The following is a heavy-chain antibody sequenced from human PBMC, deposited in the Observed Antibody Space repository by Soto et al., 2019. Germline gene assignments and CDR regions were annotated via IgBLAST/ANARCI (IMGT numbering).Heavy chain of an antibody. CDR1: GYTFTSYG. V-gene: IGHV1-18*01. CDR2: ISAYNGNT. J-gene: IGHJ4*02. CDR3: ARDAQGVFLHY. D-gene: IGHD3-16*01. Sequence: QVQLVQSGAEVKKPGASVKVSCKASGYTFTSYGISWVRQAPGQGLEWMGWISAYNGNTNYAQKLQGRVTMTRDTATSTAYMVLRSLRSDDTAVYYCARDAQGVFLHYWGQGTLVTVSS.